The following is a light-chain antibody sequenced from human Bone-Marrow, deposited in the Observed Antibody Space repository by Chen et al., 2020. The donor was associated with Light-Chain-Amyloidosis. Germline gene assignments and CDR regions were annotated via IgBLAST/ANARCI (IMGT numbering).Light chain of an antibody. J-gene: IGLJ2*01. CDR3: QSADSSGTYEVI. CDR1: DLPTKY. V-gene: IGLV3-25*03. Sequence: SYELTQPPSVSVSPGQTARITCSGDDLPTKYAYWYQRKPGQAPVLVIHRDTERPSGISERFSGYSSGTTATLTISGVQAEDEADYHCQSADSSGTYEVIFGGGTKLTVL. CDR2: RDT.